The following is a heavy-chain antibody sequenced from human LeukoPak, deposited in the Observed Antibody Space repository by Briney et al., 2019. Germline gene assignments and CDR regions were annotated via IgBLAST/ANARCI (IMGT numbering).Heavy chain of an antibody. CDR2: ISSSSITK. D-gene: IGHD1-26*01. CDR1: GFTFSSYS. J-gene: IGHJ4*02. CDR3: ARRLEYSGSKGVFDY. Sequence: GGSLRLSCAASGFTFSSYSMNWVRQAPGKGLEWVSFISSSSITKYYADSVKGRFTISRDNSKNTLYLQMHSLRAEDTAVYYCARRLEYSGSKGVFDYWGQGTLVTVSS. V-gene: IGHV3-48*01.